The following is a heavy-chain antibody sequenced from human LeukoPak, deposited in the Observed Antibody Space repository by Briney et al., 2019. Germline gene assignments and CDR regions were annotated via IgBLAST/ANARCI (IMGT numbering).Heavy chain of an antibody. CDR3: ARDSSGYQ. D-gene: IGHD3-22*01. Sequence: PGGSLRLSCVASGFTFSTYWMSWVRQAPGKGLEWVANIKEDGSEKYYGDSVKGRFTISRDNAKNSLYLEMNSLRVEDTAVYYCARDSSGYQWGQGTLVTVSS. V-gene: IGHV3-7*01. J-gene: IGHJ4*02. CDR2: IKEDGSEK. CDR1: GFTFSTYW.